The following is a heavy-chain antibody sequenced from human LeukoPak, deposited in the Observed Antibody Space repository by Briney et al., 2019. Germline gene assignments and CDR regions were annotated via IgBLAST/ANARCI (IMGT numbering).Heavy chain of an antibody. CDR3: AQTRRAWGVHDAFDI. V-gene: IGHV4-59*12. CDR1: GGSISSYY. D-gene: IGHD3-16*01. Sequence: PSETLSLTCTVSGGSISSYYWSWIRQPPGKGLEWIGYIYYSGSTNYNPSLKSRVTISVDTSKNQFSLQLNSVTPEDTAVYYCAQTRRAWGVHDAFDIWGQGTMVTVSS. J-gene: IGHJ3*02. CDR2: IYYSGST.